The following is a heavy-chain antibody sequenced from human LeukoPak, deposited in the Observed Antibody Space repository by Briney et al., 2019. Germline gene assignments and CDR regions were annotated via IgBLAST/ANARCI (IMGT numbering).Heavy chain of an antibody. V-gene: IGHV4-4*02. CDR2: IYHSGST. Sequence: SETLSLTCAVSGGSISSSNWWSWVRQPPGKGLEWIGEIYHSGSTNYNPSLKSRVTISVDKSRNQYSLKLSSVTAADTAVYYCARVSGYCSSTSCRTLDYWGQGTLVTVSS. J-gene: IGHJ4*02. CDR3: ARVSGYCSSTSCRTLDY. D-gene: IGHD2-2*01. CDR1: GGSISSSNW.